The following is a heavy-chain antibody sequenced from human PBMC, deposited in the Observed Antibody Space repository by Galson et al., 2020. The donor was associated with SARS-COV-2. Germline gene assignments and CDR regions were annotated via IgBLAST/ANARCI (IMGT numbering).Heavy chain of an antibody. Sequence: SGPTLVKPTQTLTLTCTFSGFSLTTTGMCVCWIRQPPGKALEWLARIDWDDDKYYSTSLKTRLTISKDTSKNQVVLTMTNMDPVDTATYYCARVTQLIGGEVVANWFDPWGQGTLFTVSS. D-gene: IGHD3-3*01. J-gene: IGHJ5*02. V-gene: IGHV2-70*11. CDR2: IDWDDDK. CDR1: GFSLTTTGMC. CDR3: ARVTQLIGGEVVANWFDP.